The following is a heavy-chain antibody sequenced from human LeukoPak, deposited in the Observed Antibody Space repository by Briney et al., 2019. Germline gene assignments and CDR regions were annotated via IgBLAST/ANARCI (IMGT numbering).Heavy chain of an antibody. D-gene: IGHD3-9*01. Sequence: PGGSLRLSCAASGFTFSRYAMSWVRQAPGKGLEWVSTISDRDGSTYYVGAVKGRFTISRDNSKNTLYLQMNSLRAEDTAVYYCARGPDYDILTGYYTRGFDYWGQGTLVTVSS. CDR3: ARGPDYDILTGYYTRGFDY. CDR1: GFTFSRYA. CDR2: ISDRDGST. V-gene: IGHV3-23*01. J-gene: IGHJ4*02.